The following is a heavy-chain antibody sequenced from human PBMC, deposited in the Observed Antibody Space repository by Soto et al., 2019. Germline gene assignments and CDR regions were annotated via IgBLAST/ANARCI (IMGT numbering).Heavy chain of an antibody. D-gene: IGHD6-6*01. V-gene: IGHV1-18*01. CDR2: ISAYNGNT. CDR1: GYTFTSYG. J-gene: IGHJ4*02. Sequence: ASVKVSCKASGYTFTSYGISWVRQAPGQGLEWMGWISAYNGNTNYAQKLQGRVTMTTNTSTSTAYMELSSLRSDDTAVYYCARGDSIGSSSEPFDYWGQGTLVTVSS. CDR3: ARGDSIGSSSEPFDY.